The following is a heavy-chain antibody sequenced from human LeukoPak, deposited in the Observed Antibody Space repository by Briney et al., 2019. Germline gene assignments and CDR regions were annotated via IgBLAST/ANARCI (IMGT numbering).Heavy chain of an antibody. Sequence: ASVKVSCKASGYTFTGYYMHWVRQAPGQGLEWMGWINPNSGGTNYAQKVQGRVTMTRDTSNSTVYIQMNRLRSDDTAVYYCARGRYSYGHRGDYFDYWGQGTLVTVSS. CDR2: INPNSGGT. CDR3: ARGRYSYGHRGDYFDY. J-gene: IGHJ4*02. D-gene: IGHD5-18*01. V-gene: IGHV1-2*02. CDR1: GYTFTGYY.